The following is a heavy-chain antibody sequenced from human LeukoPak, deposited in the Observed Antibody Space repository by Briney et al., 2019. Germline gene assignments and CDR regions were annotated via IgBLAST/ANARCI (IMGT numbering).Heavy chain of an antibody. CDR2: MNPNSGNT. Sequence: MGWMNPNSGNTGYAQKFQGRVTMTRNTSISTAYMELSSLRSEDTAVYYCARVIYYDSSGYPYYFDYWVQGTLVTVSS. D-gene: IGHD3-22*01. J-gene: IGHJ4*02. CDR3: ARVIYYDSSGYPYYFDY. V-gene: IGHV1-8*01.